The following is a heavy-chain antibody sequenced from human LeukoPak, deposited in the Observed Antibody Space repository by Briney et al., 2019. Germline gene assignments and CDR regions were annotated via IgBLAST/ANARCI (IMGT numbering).Heavy chain of an antibody. Sequence: PSETLSLTCTVSGGSIIGYYWSWIRQPPGKGLEWIGYISYSGSTNYNPSLKSRVTISVDTSKNQFSLKLSPVTAADTAVYYCARSVTSYGYYFAYWGQGTLVTVSS. J-gene: IGHJ4*02. V-gene: IGHV4-59*12. D-gene: IGHD5-18*01. CDR2: ISYSGST. CDR1: GGSIIGYY. CDR3: ARSVTSYGYYFAY.